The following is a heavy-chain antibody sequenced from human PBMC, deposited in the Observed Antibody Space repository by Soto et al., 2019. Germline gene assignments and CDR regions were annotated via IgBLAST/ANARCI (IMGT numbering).Heavy chain of an antibody. CDR1: GFTFSSYA. CDR3: GGPLGVPGFDP. V-gene: IGHV3-23*01. Sequence: GGSLRLSCAASGFTFSSYAMSWVRQAPGKGLEWVSAISGSGGSTFYADSVKGRFTISRDNPKNTLYLQMNSLRAEDTAVYYCGGPLGVPGFDPWGQGTLVTVSS. D-gene: IGHD3-3*01. CDR2: ISGSGGST. J-gene: IGHJ5*02.